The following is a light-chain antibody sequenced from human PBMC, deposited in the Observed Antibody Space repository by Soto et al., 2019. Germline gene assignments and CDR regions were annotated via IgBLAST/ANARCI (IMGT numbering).Light chain of an antibody. V-gene: IGLV1-51*02. Sequence: QSVLTQPPSVSAAPGQTVTISCSGSSSNIGNNYVSWYQQLPGTAPQLLIYENNKRPSAIPDRFSGSKSGTSATLRITGLQTGDEADYYCGTWDSSLSAVVFGGGTKLTVL. CDR2: ENN. CDR3: GTWDSSLSAVV. CDR1: SSNIGNNY. J-gene: IGLJ2*01.